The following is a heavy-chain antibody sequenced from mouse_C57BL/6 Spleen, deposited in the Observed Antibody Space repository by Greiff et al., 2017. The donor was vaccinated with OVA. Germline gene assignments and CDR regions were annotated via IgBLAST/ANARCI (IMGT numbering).Heavy chain of an antibody. CDR3: ARSSGSHYDGYPY. CDR1: GYTFTSYW. CDR2: IHPNSGST. J-gene: IGHJ2*01. D-gene: IGHD2-3*01. V-gene: IGHV1-64*01. Sequence: QVQLQQSGAELVKPGASVKLSCKASGYTFTSYWMHWVKQRPGQGLEWIGMIHPNSGSTNYNEKFKSKATLTVDKSSSTAYMQLSSLTSEDSAFYYCARSSGSHYDGYPYWGQGTTLTVSS.